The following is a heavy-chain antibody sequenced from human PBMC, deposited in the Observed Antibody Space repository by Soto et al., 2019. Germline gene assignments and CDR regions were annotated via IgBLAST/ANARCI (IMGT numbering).Heavy chain of an antibody. Sequence: ASVKVSGKFSGYPVSDNQIHWLRRAPGQGLEWMGRINPKSDDANYAQKFQGRVTMTRDTSIDTAYLELTGLTSDDTATYYCARKHSLDYIRWGLDPWGQGTLVTVSS. CDR2: INPKSDDA. V-gene: IGHV1-2*02. CDR3: ARKHSLDYIRWGLDP. CDR1: GYPVSDNQ. D-gene: IGHD4-4*01. J-gene: IGHJ5*02.